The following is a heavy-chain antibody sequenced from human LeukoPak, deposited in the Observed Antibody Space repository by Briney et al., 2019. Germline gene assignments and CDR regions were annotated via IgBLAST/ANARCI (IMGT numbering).Heavy chain of an antibody. V-gene: IGHV4-31*03. CDR2: IYYNGSA. J-gene: IGHJ5*02. CDR1: GGSINSDGHY. Sequence: SETLSLTCTVSGGSINSDGHYWSWIRQHPGKGLEWIGYIYYNGSAFYNPSLKSRITILVDMSLNQFSLKLSSVTAADTAVYYCCIAAAGFDPWGQGTLVTVSS. D-gene: IGHD6-13*01. CDR3: CIAAAGFDP.